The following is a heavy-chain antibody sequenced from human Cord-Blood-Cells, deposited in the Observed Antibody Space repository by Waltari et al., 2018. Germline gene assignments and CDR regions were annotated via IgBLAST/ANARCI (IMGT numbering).Heavy chain of an antibody. D-gene: IGHD5-12*01. Sequence: EVQLVESGGGLVKPGGSLRLSWAASGFTFSSYSMNWVRQAPGKGLEWVSSISSSSSYIYYADSVKGRFTISRDNAKNSLYLQMNSLRAEDTAVYYCARDRGGDGYNYYFDYWGQGTLVTVSS. CDR1: GFTFSSYS. V-gene: IGHV3-21*01. CDR3: ARDRGGDGYNYYFDY. J-gene: IGHJ4*02. CDR2: ISSSSSYI.